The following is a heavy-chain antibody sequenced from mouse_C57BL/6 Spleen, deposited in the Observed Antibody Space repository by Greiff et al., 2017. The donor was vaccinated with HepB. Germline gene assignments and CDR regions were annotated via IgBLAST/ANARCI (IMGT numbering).Heavy chain of an antibody. V-gene: IGHV1-9*01. CDR1: GYTFTGYW. D-gene: IGHD1-1*01. Sequence: QVQLQQSGAELMKPGASVKLSCKATGYTFTGYWIEWVKQRPGNGLEWIGEILPGSGSTNYNEKFKGKATFTADTSSNTAYMQLSSLTTEDSAIYYCARCGCCTTVVAPFDYWGQGTTLTVSS. CDR3: ARCGCCTTVVAPFDY. CDR2: ILPGSGST. J-gene: IGHJ2*01.